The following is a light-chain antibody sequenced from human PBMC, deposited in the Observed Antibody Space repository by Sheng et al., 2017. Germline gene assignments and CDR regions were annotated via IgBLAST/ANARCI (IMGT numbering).Light chain of an antibody. CDR2: EDN. J-gene: IGLJ3*02. CDR3: QSYDSSDQV. CDR1: SGSIASNY. Sequence: FKLTQPHSVSESPGKTITISCTRSSGSIASNYVQWYQQHPGSSPTTVIYEDNQRPSGVPDRFSGSIDSSSNSASLTISGLQTEDEADYYCQSYDSSDQVFGGGTKVTVL. V-gene: IGLV6-57*01.